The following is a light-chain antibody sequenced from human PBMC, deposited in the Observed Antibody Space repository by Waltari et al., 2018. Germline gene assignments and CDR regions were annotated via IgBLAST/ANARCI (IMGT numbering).Light chain of an antibody. V-gene: IGLV1-47*01. Sequence: QSVLTQPPSASGTPGQRVTISCSGSSPNIGSNYVYWYQQLPGTAPKLLIYRNNQRPSGVPDRFSGSKSGTPASLAISGLRSEDEADYYCAAWDDSLRGPVFGGGTKLTVL. J-gene: IGLJ2*01. CDR2: RNN. CDR1: SPNIGSNY. CDR3: AAWDDSLRGPV.